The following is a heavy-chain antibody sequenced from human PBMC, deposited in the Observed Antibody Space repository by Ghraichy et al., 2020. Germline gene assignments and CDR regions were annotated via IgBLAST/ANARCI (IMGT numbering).Heavy chain of an antibody. CDR2: IYYSGST. CDR3: ARVRLDYGGNGDVDY. D-gene: IGHD4-23*01. V-gene: IGHV4-59*01. CDR1: GGSISSYY. J-gene: IGHJ4*02. Sequence: SQTLSLTCTVSGGSISSYYWSWIRQPPGKGLEWIGYIYYSGSTNYNPSLKSRVTISEDTSKNQFSLKLSSVTAADTAVYYCARVRLDYGGNGDVDYWGQGTLVTVSS.